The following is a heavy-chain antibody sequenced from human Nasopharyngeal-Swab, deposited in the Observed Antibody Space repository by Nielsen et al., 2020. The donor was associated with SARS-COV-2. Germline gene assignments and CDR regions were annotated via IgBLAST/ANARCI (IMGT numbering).Heavy chain of an antibody. J-gene: IGHJ4*02. V-gene: IGHV1-2*02. Sequence: ASVKVSCKASGGTFSSYAISWVRQAPGQGLEWMGWINPNSGGTNYAQKFQGRVTMTRDTSISTAYKELSRLRSDDTAVYYCAGGDYYDSSGIQGWGQGTLVTVSS. CDR1: GGTFSSYA. CDR3: AGGDYYDSSGIQG. D-gene: IGHD3-22*01. CDR2: INPNSGGT.